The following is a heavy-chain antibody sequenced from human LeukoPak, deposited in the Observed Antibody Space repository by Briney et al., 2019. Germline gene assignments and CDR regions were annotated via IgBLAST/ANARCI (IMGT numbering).Heavy chain of an antibody. CDR1: GFTFSSYG. D-gene: IGHD4-17*01. J-gene: IGHJ5*02. Sequence: PGGSLRLSCAASGFTFSSYGMSWVRQAPGKGLEWVSVIYSGGSTYYADSVKGRFTISRDNSKNTLYLQMNSLRAEDTAVYYCARGDYGDYVGFDPWGQGTLVTVSS. CDR2: IYSGGST. V-gene: IGHV3-53*01. CDR3: ARGDYGDYVGFDP.